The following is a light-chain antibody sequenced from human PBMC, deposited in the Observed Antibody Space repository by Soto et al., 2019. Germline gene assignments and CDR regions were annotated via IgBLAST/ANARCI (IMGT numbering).Light chain of an antibody. CDR2: GVS. CDR1: QSVSNN. V-gene: IGKV3-15*01. J-gene: IGKJ1*01. CDR3: QQYNNWAPTWT. Sequence: EILLTQSPATLSVSPGESATLSCRASQSVSNNLAWYQQKRGQTPRLLIYGVSTRATGFPARFSGSGSGTEFTLTISSLQSEDFAVYYCQQYNNWAPTWTVGQGTKVDIK.